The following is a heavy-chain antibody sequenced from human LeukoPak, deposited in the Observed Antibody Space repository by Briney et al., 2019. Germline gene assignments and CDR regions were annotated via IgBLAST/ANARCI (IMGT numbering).Heavy chain of an antibody. D-gene: IGHD1-26*01. V-gene: IGHV3-48*03. CDR2: ISSSGSTI. J-gene: IGHJ5*02. CDR3: VGSGIYPDNWFDP. CDR1: GFTLGIFE. Sequence: PGGPREPSCEPSGFTLGIFEMNWFPRAPGKGRGWVSYISSSGSTIYYADSVRGRFTISRDSAKNSLCLQMTSLRVEDTAVYYCVGSGIYPDNWFDPWGQGTLVTVSS.